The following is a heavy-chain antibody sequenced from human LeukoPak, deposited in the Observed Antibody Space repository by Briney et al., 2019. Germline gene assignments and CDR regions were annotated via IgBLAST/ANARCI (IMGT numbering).Heavy chain of an antibody. CDR2: ISGSGGST. CDR3: ARERLSSSPWDPDAFDI. J-gene: IGHJ3*02. Sequence: PGGSLRLSCGASGFTFSSYVMSWVRQAPGKGLEWVSAISGSGGSTYYADSVKGRFTISRDNAKNSLYLQMNSLRAEDTAVYYCARERLSSSPWDPDAFDIWGQGTMVTVSS. CDR1: GFTFSSYV. V-gene: IGHV3-23*01. D-gene: IGHD6-13*01.